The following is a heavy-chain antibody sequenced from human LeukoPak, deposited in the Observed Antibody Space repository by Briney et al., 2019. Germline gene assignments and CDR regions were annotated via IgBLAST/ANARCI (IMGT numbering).Heavy chain of an antibody. D-gene: IGHD3-22*01. V-gene: IGHV3-21*01. CDR3: ARALMIVVVNDAFDI. CDR2: ISSSSSYI. Sequence: GGSLRLSCTASGFTFSSYAMSWVRQAPGKGLEWVSSISSSSSYIYYADSVKGRFTISRDNAKNSLYLQMNSLRAEDTAVYYCARALMIVVVNDAFDIWGQGTMVTVSS. J-gene: IGHJ3*02. CDR1: GFTFSSYA.